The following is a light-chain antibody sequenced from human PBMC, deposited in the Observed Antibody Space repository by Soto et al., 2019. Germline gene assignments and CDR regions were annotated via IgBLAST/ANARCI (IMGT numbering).Light chain of an antibody. Sequence: QSVLTQPPSASGTPGQRVTISCSGSSSNSGSNTVNWYQQLPGTAPKLLSYSNNQRPSGVPDRFSGSKSGTSASLAISGLQSADEADYYCAAWDDSLNGVVFGGGTKLTVL. CDR3: AAWDDSLNGVV. CDR2: SNN. J-gene: IGLJ2*01. V-gene: IGLV1-44*01. CDR1: SSNSGSNT.